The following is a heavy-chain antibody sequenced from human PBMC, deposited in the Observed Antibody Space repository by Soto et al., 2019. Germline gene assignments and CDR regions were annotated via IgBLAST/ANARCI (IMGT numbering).Heavy chain of an antibody. CDR1: GGSISSYY. Sequence: SETLSLTCTVSGGSISSYYWIWIRQPPGKGLEWIGYIYYSGSTNYNPSLKSRVTISVDTSKNQFSLKLSSVTAADTAVYYCARTISYYGMDVWGQGTTVTVSS. D-gene: IGHD3-3*01. V-gene: IGHV4-59*01. J-gene: IGHJ6*02. CDR2: IYYSGST. CDR3: ARTISYYGMDV.